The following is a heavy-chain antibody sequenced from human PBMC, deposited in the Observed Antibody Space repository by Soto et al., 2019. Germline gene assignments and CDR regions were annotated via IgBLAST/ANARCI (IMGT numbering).Heavy chain of an antibody. CDR2: ISYDGSNK. V-gene: IGHV3-30-3*01. J-gene: IGHJ3*02. Sequence: ESGGGVVQPGRSLRLSCAASGFTFSSYAMHWVRQAPGKGLEWVAVISYDGSNKYYADSVKGRFTISRDNSKNTLYLQMNSLRAEDTAVYYCARGITMIVVVNDAFDIWGQGTMVTVSS. CDR1: GFTFSSYA. D-gene: IGHD3-22*01. CDR3: ARGITMIVVVNDAFDI.